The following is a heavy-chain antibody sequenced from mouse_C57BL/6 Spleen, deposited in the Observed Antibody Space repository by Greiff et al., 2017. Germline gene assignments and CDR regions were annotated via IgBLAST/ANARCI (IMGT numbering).Heavy chain of an antibody. CDR2: INPNNGGT. CDR1: GYTFTDYY. V-gene: IGHV1-26*01. Sequence: VQLQQSGPELVKPGASVKISCKASGYTFTDYYMNWVKQSHGKSLAWIGDINPNNGGTSYNQKCKGKATLTVDKSSSTAYMELRSLTSEDSAVYYWARMMADDYDWYFDVWDTGTTVTVSS. D-gene: IGHD2-4*01. J-gene: IGHJ1*03. CDR3: ARMMADDYDWYFDV.